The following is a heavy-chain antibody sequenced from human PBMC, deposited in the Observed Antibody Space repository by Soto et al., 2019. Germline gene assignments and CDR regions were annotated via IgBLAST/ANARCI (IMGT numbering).Heavy chain of an antibody. V-gene: IGHV2-5*02. CDR3: AHRRGYSSSPGWGY. Sequence: SGPTLVNPTQTLTLTCTFSGFSLSTSGVGVGWIRQPPGKALEWLTLIYWDDDKRCIPSLKSRLTITKDTSKNQVVLTMTNMDPVDTATDYCAHRRGYSSSPGWGYWGQGTLVTVSS. CDR1: GFSLSTSGVG. J-gene: IGHJ4*02. D-gene: IGHD6-6*01. CDR2: IYWDDDK.